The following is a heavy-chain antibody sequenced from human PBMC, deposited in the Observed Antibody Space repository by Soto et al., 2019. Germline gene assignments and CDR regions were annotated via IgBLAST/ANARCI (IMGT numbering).Heavy chain of an antibody. CDR1: EFTFSSYD. J-gene: IGHJ4*02. CDR3: ARDCREGSSGPRWYFDY. V-gene: IGHV3-64*01. D-gene: IGHD6-19*01. CDR2: ISSNGGST. Sequence: GGSLRLSCAASEFTFSSYDMNWVRQAPGKGLEYVSAISSNGGSTYYANSVKGRFTISRDNSKNTLYLQMGSLRAEDMAVYYCARDCREGSSGPRWYFDYWGQGTLVTVSS.